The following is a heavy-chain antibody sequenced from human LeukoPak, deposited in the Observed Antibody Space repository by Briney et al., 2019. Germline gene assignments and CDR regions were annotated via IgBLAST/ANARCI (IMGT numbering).Heavy chain of an antibody. CDR2: ISPNRGDT. CDR3: ARWNGDFDDY. CDR1: GYTFIGYY. J-gene: IGHJ4*02. D-gene: IGHD4-17*01. Sequence: ASVKVSCKASGYTFIGYYMHWVRQAPGQGLEWMGWISPNRGDTNHAQKFQGRVTMTRDTSISTAYMELSSLTSDDTAVYYCARWNGDFDDYWGQGTLVTVSS. V-gene: IGHV1-2*02.